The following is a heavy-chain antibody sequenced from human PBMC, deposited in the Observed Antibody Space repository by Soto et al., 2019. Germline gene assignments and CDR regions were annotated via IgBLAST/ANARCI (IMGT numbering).Heavy chain of an antibody. V-gene: IGHV1-69*13. CDR1: GGTFNSYA. Sequence: SVKVACKASGGTFNSYATGWVRQAPGQGLEWMGGIIPIFGTANYAQKFQGRVTITADESTSTAYMELSSLRSEDTAVYYCARDHRGAYGIILSWFDPWGQGTLVTVSS. CDR2: IIPIFGTA. CDR3: ARDHRGAYGIILSWFDP. D-gene: IGHD4-17*01. J-gene: IGHJ5*02.